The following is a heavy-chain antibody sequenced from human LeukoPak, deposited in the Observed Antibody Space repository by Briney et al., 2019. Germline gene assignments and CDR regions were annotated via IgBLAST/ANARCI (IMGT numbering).Heavy chain of an antibody. Sequence: GASVKVSCKASGYTFTSYAMHWVRQAPGQRLEWMGWINAGNGNTKYLQKFQGRVTITRDTSASTAYMELSSLRSEDTAVYYCAREGSMVRGVLWGQGTLVTVSS. CDR3: AREGSMVRGVL. D-gene: IGHD3-10*01. V-gene: IGHV1-3*01. J-gene: IGHJ4*02. CDR2: INAGNGNT. CDR1: GYTFTSYA.